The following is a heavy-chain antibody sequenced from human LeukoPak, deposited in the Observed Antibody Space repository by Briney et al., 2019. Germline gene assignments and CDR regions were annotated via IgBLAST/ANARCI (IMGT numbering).Heavy chain of an antibody. V-gene: IGHV3-30*18. Sequence: GGSLRLSCAASGFTFSSYGMHWVRQAQGKGLEWVAVISYDGSNKYYADSVKGRFTISRDNSKNTLYLQMNSLRAEDTAVYYCAKDRSYLDSHFDYWGQGTLVTVSS. CDR2: ISYDGSNK. D-gene: IGHD1-26*01. CDR3: AKDRSYLDSHFDY. CDR1: GFTFSSYG. J-gene: IGHJ4*02.